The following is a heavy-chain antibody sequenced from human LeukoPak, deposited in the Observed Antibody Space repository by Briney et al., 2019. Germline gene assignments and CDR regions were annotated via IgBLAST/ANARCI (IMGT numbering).Heavy chain of an antibody. Sequence: PSETLSLTCTVSGGSISSSSYYWGWIRQPPGKGLEWIGSIYYSGSTYYNPSLKSRVTISVDTSKNQFSLKLSSVTAADTAVYYCARAFYYDSSGNILDYWGQGTLVTVSS. J-gene: IGHJ4*02. CDR2: IYYSGST. D-gene: IGHD3-22*01. CDR1: GGSISSSSYY. CDR3: ARAFYYDSSGNILDY. V-gene: IGHV4-39*01.